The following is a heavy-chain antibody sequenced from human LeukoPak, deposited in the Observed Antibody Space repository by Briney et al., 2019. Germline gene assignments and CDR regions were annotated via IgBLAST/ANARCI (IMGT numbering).Heavy chain of an antibody. CDR3: ARDFSPYGDAPGY. CDR1: GVAISRGGYA. V-gene: IGHV4-30-2*01. D-gene: IGHD4-17*01. CDR2: IYHSGTT. Sequence: SETLSLTCAVSGVAISRGGYAWNWIRQPPGKGLEWIAYIYHSGTTYYNPSLKSRVTISVDTSKNQFSLKLSSVTAADTAVYYCARDFSPYGDAPGYWGQGTLVTVSS. J-gene: IGHJ4*02.